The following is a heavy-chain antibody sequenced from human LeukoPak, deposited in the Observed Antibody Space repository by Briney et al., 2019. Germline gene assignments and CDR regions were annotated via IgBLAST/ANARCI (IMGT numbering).Heavy chain of an antibody. CDR1: GFTFNTFW. Sequence: GGSLRLSCAASGFTFNTFWLSWVRQDPGKGLEWVADIKADGSKTYYVDSLKGRFTISRDNAKNSLYLQMDSLRAEDTAVYYCARDSSLYCNDGRCHWGFDLWGPGTVVTVSS. D-gene: IGHD2-15*01. J-gene: IGHJ3*01. V-gene: IGHV3-7*01. CDR2: IKADGSKT. CDR3: ARDSSLYCNDGRCHWGFDL.